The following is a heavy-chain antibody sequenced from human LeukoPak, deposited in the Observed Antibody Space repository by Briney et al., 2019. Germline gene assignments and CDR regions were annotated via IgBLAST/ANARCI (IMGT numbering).Heavy chain of an antibody. V-gene: IGHV1-69*13. Sequence: AASVKVSCKASGGTFSSYAISWVRQAPGQGLEWMGGIIPIFGTANYAQKFQGRVTITAGESTSTAYMELSSLRSEDTAVYYCARDYCSSTSCLFDYWGQGTLVTVSS. CDR1: GGTFSSYA. J-gene: IGHJ4*02. D-gene: IGHD2-2*01. CDR3: ARDYCSSTSCLFDY. CDR2: IIPIFGTA.